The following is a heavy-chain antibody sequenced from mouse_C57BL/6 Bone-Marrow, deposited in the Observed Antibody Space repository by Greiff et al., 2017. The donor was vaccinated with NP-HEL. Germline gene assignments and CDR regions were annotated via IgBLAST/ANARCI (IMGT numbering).Heavy chain of an antibody. Sequence: VQLQQSGAELVRPGASVKLSCTASGSNIKDDYMPWVKQRPEQGLEWIGWIDPVNGDTEYASKFQGKATIPADTSSTTAYPQLRSLTSEDTDVYDCTTGGTMVTTGFDYWGQGTTLTVSS. CDR2: IDPVNGDT. CDR3: TTGGTMVTTGFDY. J-gene: IGHJ2*01. D-gene: IGHD2-2*01. V-gene: IGHV14-4*01. CDR1: GSNIKDDY.